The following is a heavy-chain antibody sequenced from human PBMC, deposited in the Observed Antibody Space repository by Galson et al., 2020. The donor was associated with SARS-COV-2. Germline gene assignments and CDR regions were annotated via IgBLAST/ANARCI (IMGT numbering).Heavy chain of an antibody. V-gene: IGHV1-46*01. CDR3: ARDRKIVLRKAWAFDI. CDR1: GYTFTSYY. CDR2: INPSGGST. Sequence: ASVKVSCKASGYTFTSYYMHWVRQAPGQGLEWMGIINPSGGSTSYAQKFQGRVTMTRDTSTSTVYMELSSLRAEDTAVYYCARDRKIVLRKAWAFDIWGQGTMVTVSS. D-gene: IGHD2-8*01. J-gene: IGHJ3*02.